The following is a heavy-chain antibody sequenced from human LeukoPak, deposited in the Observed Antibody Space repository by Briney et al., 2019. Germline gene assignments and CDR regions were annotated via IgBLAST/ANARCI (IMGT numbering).Heavy chain of an antibody. CDR1: GYTLTELS. CDR2: FDPEDGET. Sequence: ASVKVSCKVSGYTLTELSMHWVRQAPGKGLEWMGGFDPEDGETIYAQKFQGRVTMTEDTSTDTAYMELSSLRSEDTAVYYCATGPGIAAAGRSDWFDPWGQGTLVTVSS. J-gene: IGHJ5*02. V-gene: IGHV1-24*01. CDR3: ATGPGIAAAGRSDWFDP. D-gene: IGHD6-13*01.